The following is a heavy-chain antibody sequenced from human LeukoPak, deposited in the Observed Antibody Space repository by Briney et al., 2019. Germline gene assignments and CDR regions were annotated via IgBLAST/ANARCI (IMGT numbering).Heavy chain of an antibody. CDR2: ISGSGGST. CDR3: AANRLVAAMVPLDY. J-gene: IGHJ4*02. CDR1: GFTFSSYA. D-gene: IGHD2-15*01. Sequence: RGGSLRLSCAASGFTFSSYAMSWVRQAPGKGLEWVSAISGSGGSTYYADSVKGRFTISRDNSKNTLYLQMNRLRAEDTAVYYCAANRLVAAMVPLDYWGQGTLVTVSS. V-gene: IGHV3-23*01.